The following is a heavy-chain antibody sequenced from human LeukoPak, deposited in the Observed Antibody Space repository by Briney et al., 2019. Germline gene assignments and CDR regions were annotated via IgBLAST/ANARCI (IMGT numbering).Heavy chain of an antibody. CDR3: ARPKTGVRGSNCFDP. V-gene: IGHV4-59*12. J-gene: IGHJ5*02. CDR1: GGSISSYY. D-gene: IGHD3-10*01. CDR2: IYYSGNT. Sequence: SETLSLTCTVSGGSISSYYWSWIRQPPGKGLEWIGYIYYSGNTNYNPSLKSRVTISVDTSKNQFSLNLSSVTAADPAVYYCARPKTGVRGSNCFDPWGQGTLVTVSP.